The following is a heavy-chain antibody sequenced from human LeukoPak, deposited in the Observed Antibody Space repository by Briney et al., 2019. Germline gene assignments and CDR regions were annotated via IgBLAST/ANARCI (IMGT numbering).Heavy chain of an antibody. Sequence: EASVTVSCKASGYTFTGYYMHWVRQAPGQGLEWMGWINPNSGGTNYAQKFQGRVTMTRDTSISTAYMELSRLRSDDTAVYYCARDQWYCSSTSCYQGEWFDPWGQGTLVTVSS. V-gene: IGHV1-2*02. CDR3: ARDQWYCSSTSCYQGEWFDP. J-gene: IGHJ5*02. CDR2: INPNSGGT. D-gene: IGHD2-2*01. CDR1: GYTFTGYY.